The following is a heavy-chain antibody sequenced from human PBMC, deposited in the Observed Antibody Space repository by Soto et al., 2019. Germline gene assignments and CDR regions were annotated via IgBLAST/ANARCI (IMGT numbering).Heavy chain of an antibody. Sequence: GGSLRLSCAAAGFMFSSYGMSWVRQAPGKGLQWVATIHPSGGSTHYAESVRGRLTISRNNSRDTLYLQMNSLRAEDTAVYYCAKDPSTGPPDCWGQGALVTVSS. J-gene: IGHJ4*02. CDR2: IHPSGGST. CDR1: GFMFSSYG. CDR3: AKDPSTGPPDC. V-gene: IGHV3-23*01. D-gene: IGHD3-9*01.